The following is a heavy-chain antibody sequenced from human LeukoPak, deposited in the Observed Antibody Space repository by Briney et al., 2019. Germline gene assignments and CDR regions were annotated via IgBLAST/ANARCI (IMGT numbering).Heavy chain of an antibody. CDR2: MNPNSGNT. CDR1: GYTFTSYD. J-gene: IGHJ4*02. D-gene: IGHD3-3*01. V-gene: IGHV1-8*01. CDR3: ARVPLRTYYGFWSGSVAAGDH. Sequence: GASVKVSCKASGYTFTSYDINWVRQATGQGLEWVGWMNPNSGNTGYAQKFQGRVTMTRNTSISTAYMELSSLRSEDTAVYYCARVPLRTYYGFWSGSVAAGDHWGQGTLVTVSS.